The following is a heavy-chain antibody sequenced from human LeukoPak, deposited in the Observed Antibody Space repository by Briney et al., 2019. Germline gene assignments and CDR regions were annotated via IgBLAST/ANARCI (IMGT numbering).Heavy chain of an antibody. D-gene: IGHD6-13*01. CDR1: GFTVSNAW. CDR2: IKSKSDGETA. Sequence: KPGGSLRLSCAASGFTVSNAWVSWVRQAPGKGLEWVGRIKSKSDGETAEYAAPVKGRFTISRDDSKNTLYLQMNSLKTEDTAVYYCTTYSSSWSHFEYWGQGTLVTVSS. V-gene: IGHV3-15*01. J-gene: IGHJ4*02. CDR3: TTYSSSWSHFEY.